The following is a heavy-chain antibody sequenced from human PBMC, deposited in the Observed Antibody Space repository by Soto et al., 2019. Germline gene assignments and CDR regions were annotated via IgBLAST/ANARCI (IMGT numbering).Heavy chain of an antibody. Sequence: EVQLVESGGGLVQPGGSLRLSCAASGFTFSSYWVSWVRQAPGKGLEWVANIKQDGSEKYYVDSVKGRFTISRDNAKNSLYLQMNSLRAEDTAVYYCAREVRRVTIFGVVTPSGWFDPWGQGTLVTVSS. V-gene: IGHV3-7*03. D-gene: IGHD3-3*01. CDR3: AREVRRVTIFGVVTPSGWFDP. CDR1: GFTFSSYW. CDR2: IKQDGSEK. J-gene: IGHJ5*02.